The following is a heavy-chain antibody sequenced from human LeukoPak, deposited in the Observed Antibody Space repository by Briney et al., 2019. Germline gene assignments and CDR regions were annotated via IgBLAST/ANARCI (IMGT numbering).Heavy chain of an antibody. CDR1: GGSFSGHY. V-gene: IGHV4-34*01. CDR3: ARPQSYLGYYNMDV. CDR2: INESGST. D-gene: IGHD3-16*02. Sequence: SETLSLTCAVYGGSFSGHYWSWLRQAPGKGLEWIGEINESGSTNYNPSLKSRVTISVDTSKNQFSLKLNSVTAADTAVYYCARPQSYLGYYNMDVWGKGTTVTVSS. J-gene: IGHJ6*03.